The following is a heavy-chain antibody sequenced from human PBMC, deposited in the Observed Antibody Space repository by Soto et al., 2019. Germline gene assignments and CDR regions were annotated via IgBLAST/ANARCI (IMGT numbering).Heavy chain of an antibody. Sequence: QVQLVESGGGVVQPGRSLRLSCAASGFTFSSYAMHWVRQAPGKGLEWVAVISYDGSNKYYAVSVKGRFTISRDNSKNTLYLQMNSLRAEDTAVYYWARDQAVAGHALLDYWGQGTLVTVSS. CDR1: GFTFSSYA. CDR2: ISYDGSNK. J-gene: IGHJ4*02. CDR3: ARDQAVAGHALLDY. V-gene: IGHV3-30-3*01. D-gene: IGHD6-19*01.